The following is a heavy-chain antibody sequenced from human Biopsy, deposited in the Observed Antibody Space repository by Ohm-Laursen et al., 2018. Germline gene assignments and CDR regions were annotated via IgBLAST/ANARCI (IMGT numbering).Heavy chain of an antibody. CDR3: ARDRIGGRGDPPDH. V-gene: IGHV1-46*01. D-gene: IGHD3-10*01. CDR2: INPSGGST. J-gene: IGHJ4*02. Sequence: GASVKVSCKAFGYTFITYYVNWVRQAPGQGLEWMGKINPSGGSTSYAQKFQGRVTMTRDTSTTTVYMELSSLRSKDTAVYYCARDRIGGRGDPPDHWGQGTLVTVSS. CDR1: GYTFITYY.